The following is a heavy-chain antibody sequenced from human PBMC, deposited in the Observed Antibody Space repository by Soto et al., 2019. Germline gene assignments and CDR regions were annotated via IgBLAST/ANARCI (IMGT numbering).Heavy chain of an antibody. CDR3: ARDRAHFYESSGRLDL. V-gene: IGHV4-30-4*01. J-gene: IGHJ4*02. CDR1: GDSMNNGDYF. Sequence: PSETLSLTCSVSGDSMNNGDYFWTWIRQTPGKGLQWIGYISYSGSTSYNPSLKTRLAMSVDTSKNQFSVRLRSVTAADTAVYYCARDRAHFYESSGRLDLWGQGMLVTVSS. D-gene: IGHD3-22*01. CDR2: ISYSGST.